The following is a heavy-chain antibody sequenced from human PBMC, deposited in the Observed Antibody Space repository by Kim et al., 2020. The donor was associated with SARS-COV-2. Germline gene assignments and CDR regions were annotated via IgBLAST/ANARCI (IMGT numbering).Heavy chain of an antibody. V-gene: IGHV4-31*03. J-gene: IGHJ4*02. CDR3: ARGHGGYSYGWGY. CDR2: IYYSGST. D-gene: IGHD5-18*01. Sequence: SETLSLTCTVSGGSISSGGYYWSWIRQHPGKGLEWIGYIYYSGSTYYNPSLKSRVTISVDTSKNQFSQKLSSVTAADTAVYYCARGHGGYSYGWGYWGQGTLVTVSS. CDR1: GGSISSGGYY.